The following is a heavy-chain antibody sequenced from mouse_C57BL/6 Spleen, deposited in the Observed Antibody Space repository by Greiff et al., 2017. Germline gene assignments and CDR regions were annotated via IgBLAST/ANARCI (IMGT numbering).Heavy chain of an antibody. D-gene: IGHD1-1*01. J-gene: IGHJ2*01. CDR2: ISYDGSN. Sequence: VQLKESGPGLVKPSQSLSLTCSVTGYSITSGYYWNWIRQFPGNKLEWMGYISYDGSNNYNPSLKNRISITRDTSKNQFFLKLNSVTTEDTATYYCARDRYYYGSSYVYFDYWGQGTTLTVSS. V-gene: IGHV3-6*01. CDR1: GYSITSGYY. CDR3: ARDRYYYGSSYVYFDY.